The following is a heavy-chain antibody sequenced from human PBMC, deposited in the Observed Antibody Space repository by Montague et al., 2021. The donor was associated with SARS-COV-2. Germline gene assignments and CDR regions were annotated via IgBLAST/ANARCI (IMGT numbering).Heavy chain of an antibody. J-gene: IGHJ4*02. Sequence: SETLSLTCAVSGGSISSSNWWSWVRQPPGKGLEWIGEIYHSGSTNYNPSLKSRVTISVDKSKNQFSLKLSSVTAADTAVYYCARMALASSSSDFDHWGQGTLVTVSS. D-gene: IGHD6-6*01. V-gene: IGHV4-4*02. CDR3: ARMALASSSSDFDH. CDR1: GGSISSSNW. CDR2: IYHSGST.